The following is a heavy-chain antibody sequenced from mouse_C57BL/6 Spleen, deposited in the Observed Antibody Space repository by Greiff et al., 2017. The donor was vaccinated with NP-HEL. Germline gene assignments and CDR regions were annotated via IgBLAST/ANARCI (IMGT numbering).Heavy chain of an antibody. CDR1: GFTFSSYA. D-gene: IGHD4-1*01. Sequence: EVHLVESGGGLVKPGGSLKLSCAASGFTFSSYAMSWVRQTPEKRLEWVATISDGGSYTYYPDNVKGRFTISRDNAKNNLYLQMSHLKSEDTAMDYCARDRWDGGFDYWGQGTTLTVAS. J-gene: IGHJ2*01. CDR2: ISDGGSYT. CDR3: ARDRWDGGFDY. V-gene: IGHV5-4*01.